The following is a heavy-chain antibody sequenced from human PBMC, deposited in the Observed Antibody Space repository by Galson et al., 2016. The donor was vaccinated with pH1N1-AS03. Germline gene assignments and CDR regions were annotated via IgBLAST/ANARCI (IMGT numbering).Heavy chain of an antibody. CDR2: ISSSGRTI. D-gene: IGHD5-18*01. Sequence: SLRLSCAASGFTLSDYYINWVRQAPGKGLEWLSYISSSGRTICYADSVKGRFTISRDNAKNSVDLQMNSLRGEDTAVYYCARVESGNTYGYVALDVWGLGTTVTVSS. CDR3: ARVESGNTYGYVALDV. CDR1: GFTLSDYY. J-gene: IGHJ6*02. V-gene: IGHV3-11*01.